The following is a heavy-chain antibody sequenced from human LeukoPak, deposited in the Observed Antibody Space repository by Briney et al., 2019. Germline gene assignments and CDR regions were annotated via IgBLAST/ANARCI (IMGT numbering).Heavy chain of an antibody. V-gene: IGHV3-33*05. CDR3: GRDNCGSPTCLDY. CDR2: IQHDGSKK. CDR1: GFTICNYG. D-gene: IGHD2-2*01. Sequence: GGSPRLSSAASGFTICNYGIHWGRHDPRQGLGWVAAIQHDGSKKYYGDSVKGRFTISRDNSKNTVYLQTNSLRAEDTAVYYCGRDNCGSPTCLDYWGQGTLVSVSS. J-gene: IGHJ4*02.